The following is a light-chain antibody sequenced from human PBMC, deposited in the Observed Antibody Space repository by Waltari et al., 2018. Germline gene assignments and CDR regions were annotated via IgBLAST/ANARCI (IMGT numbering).Light chain of an antibody. CDR3: SSYTSSSTYV. CDR1: SSDVGGSNS. CDR2: DVS. Sequence: QSALTQPASVSGSPGQSITIPCTGTSSDVGGSNSVPGYQQHPGKAPKLMIYDVSKRPSGVSNRFSGSKSGNTASLTISGLQAEDEADYYCSSYTSSSTYVFGTGTKVTVL. J-gene: IGLJ1*01. V-gene: IGLV2-14*01.